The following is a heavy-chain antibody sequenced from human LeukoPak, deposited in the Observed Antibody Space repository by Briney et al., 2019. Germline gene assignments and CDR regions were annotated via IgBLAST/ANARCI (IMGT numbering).Heavy chain of an antibody. J-gene: IGHJ4*02. CDR3: ARGNVVVPAAITRYYGSGSRYYFDY. CDR1: GGSISSYY. CDR2: IYTSGST. V-gene: IGHV4-4*07. Sequence: SETLSLTCTVSGGSISSYYWSWIRQTAGKGLEWIGRIYTSGSTNYNPSLKSRVTMSVDTSKNQFSLKLSSVTAADTAVYYCARGNVVVPAAITRYYGSGSRYYFDYWGQGTLVTVSS. D-gene: IGHD2-2*01.